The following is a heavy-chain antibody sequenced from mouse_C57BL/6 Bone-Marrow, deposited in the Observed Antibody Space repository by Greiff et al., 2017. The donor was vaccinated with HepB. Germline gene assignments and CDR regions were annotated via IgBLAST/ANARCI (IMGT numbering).Heavy chain of an antibody. J-gene: IGHJ1*03. Sequence: VKLMESGAELARPGASVKLSCKASGYTFTSYGISWVKQRTGQGLEWIGEIYPRSGNTYYNEKFKGKATLTADKSSSTAYMELRSLTSEDSAVYFCARLRLFTDWGTGTTVTVSS. CDR1: GYTFTSYG. D-gene: IGHD1-1*01. V-gene: IGHV1-81*01. CDR3: ARLRLFTD. CDR2: IYPRSGNT.